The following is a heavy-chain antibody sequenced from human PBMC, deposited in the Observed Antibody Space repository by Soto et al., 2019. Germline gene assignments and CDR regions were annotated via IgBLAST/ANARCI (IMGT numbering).Heavy chain of an antibody. CDR3: ARHFYGSDFWSGYWRPYYYYGMHV. D-gene: IGHD3-3*01. J-gene: IGHJ6*02. V-gene: IGHV3-30-3*01. Sequence: QVQLVESGGGVVQPGRSLRLSCAASGFTFSSYAMHWVRQAPGKGLEWVAVISDDGSNKYYADSVKGRFTISRDNSKNTLYLQMHSLRDEETAVYYCARHFYGSDFWSGYWRPYYYYGMHVWGQGTTVTVS. CDR2: ISDDGSNK. CDR1: GFTFSSYA.